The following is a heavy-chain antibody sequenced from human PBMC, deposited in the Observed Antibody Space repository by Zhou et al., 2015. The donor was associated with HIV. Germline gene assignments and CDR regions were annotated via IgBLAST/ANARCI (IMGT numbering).Heavy chain of an antibody. Sequence: QVQLVQSGAEVKKPGSSVKVSCKASGGTFSSYAISWVRQAPGQGLEWMGGIIPIFGTANYAQKFQGRVTITADESTSTAYMELSSLRSEDTAVYYCARSPTTRIAVAGNRFDPWGQGTPGHRLL. J-gene: IGHJ5*02. CDR3: ARSPTTRIAVAGNRFDP. D-gene: IGHD6-19*01. V-gene: IGHV1-69*01. CDR2: IIPIFGTA. CDR1: GGTFSSYA.